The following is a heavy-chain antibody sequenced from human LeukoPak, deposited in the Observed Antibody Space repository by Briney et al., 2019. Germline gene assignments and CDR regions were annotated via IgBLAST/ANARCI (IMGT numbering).Heavy chain of an antibody. CDR3: ARVQRRYDSSGYYYDHYYYYYMDV. J-gene: IGHJ6*03. V-gene: IGHV4-61*02. CDR1: GGSISSDNYY. D-gene: IGHD3-22*01. Sequence: SETLSLTCTVSGGSISSDNYYWSWIRQPAGKGLEWIGRIYTSGSTKYNPSLKSRVTMSVETSKNHFSLKLSSVTAADTAVYYCARVQRRYDSSGYYYDHYYYYYMDVWGKGTTVTVSS. CDR2: IYTSGST.